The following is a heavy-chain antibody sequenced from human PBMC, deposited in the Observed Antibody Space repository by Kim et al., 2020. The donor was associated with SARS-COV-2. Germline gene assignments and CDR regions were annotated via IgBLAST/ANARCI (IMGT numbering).Heavy chain of an antibody. CDR3: AEDVSRITIFGVVTRGGMDV. V-gene: IGHV3-23*01. Sequence: GGSLRLSCAASGFTFSSYAMSWVRQAPGKGLEWVSAISGSGGSTYYADSVKGRFTISRDNSKNTLYLQMNSLRAEDTAVYYCAEDVSRITIFGVVTRGGMDVWGQGTTATVSS. D-gene: IGHD3-3*01. CDR1: GFTFSSYA. J-gene: IGHJ6*02. CDR2: ISGSGGST.